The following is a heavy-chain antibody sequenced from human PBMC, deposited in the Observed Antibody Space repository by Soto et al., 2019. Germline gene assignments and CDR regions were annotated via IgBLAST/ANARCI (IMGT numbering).Heavy chain of an antibody. V-gene: IGHV5-51*01. D-gene: IGHD2-2*02. CDR2: IYPGDSDT. CDR1: GDSFTTYW. CDR3: ATGGYCSSTSCYNFFDY. Sequence: GESLKICCKGSGDSFTTYWIGWVRQMPGKGLEWMGIIYPGDSDTRYSPSFQGQVTISADKSISTAYLQWSSLKASDTAMYYCATGGYCSSTSCYNFFDYWGQGTLVTVSS. J-gene: IGHJ4*02.